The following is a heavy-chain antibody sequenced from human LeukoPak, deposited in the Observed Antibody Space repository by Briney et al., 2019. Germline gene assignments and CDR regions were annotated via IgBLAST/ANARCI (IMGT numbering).Heavy chain of an antibody. CDR1: GFTFTSYA. J-gene: IGHJ4*02. D-gene: IGHD6-19*01. V-gene: IGHV3-23*01. Sequence: PGGSLRLSCAASGFTFTSYAMSWVRQAPGKGLEWVSAISGSGGSTYYADSVKGRFTISRDNSKNTLFLQMNSLRAEDTAVYFCAKGKFTSGWPHYFDYWGQGTLVTVSS. CDR2: ISGSGGST. CDR3: AKGKFTSGWPHYFDY.